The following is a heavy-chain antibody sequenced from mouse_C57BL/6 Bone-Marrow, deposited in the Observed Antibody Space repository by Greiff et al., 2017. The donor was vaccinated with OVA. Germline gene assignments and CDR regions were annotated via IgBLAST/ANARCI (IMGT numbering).Heavy chain of an antibody. CDR2: IYPGSGST. Sequence: QVQLQQPGAELVKPGASVKMSCKASGYTFTSYWITWVKQRPGQGLEWIGDIYPGSGSTNYNEKFKSKATLTVDTSSSTAYMQLRSLTSEDSAVYYCARWGDYYGSSRWDYWGQGTTLTVSS. CDR1: GYTFTSYW. D-gene: IGHD1-1*01. CDR3: ARWGDYYGSSRWDY. V-gene: IGHV1-55*01. J-gene: IGHJ2*01.